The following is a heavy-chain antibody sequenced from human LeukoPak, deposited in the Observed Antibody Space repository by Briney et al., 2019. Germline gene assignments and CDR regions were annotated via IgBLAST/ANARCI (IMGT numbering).Heavy chain of an antibody. CDR3: ARDLHDEHFDY. Sequence: PSQTLSLTCTVSGGSTSSGSYYWSWIRQPAGKGLEWIGRIYTSGSTNYNPSLKSRVTISVDTSKNQFSLKLSSVTAADTAVYYCARDLHDEHFDYWGQGTLVTVSS. D-gene: IGHD1-1*01. J-gene: IGHJ4*02. CDR1: GGSTSSGSYY. CDR2: IYTSGST. V-gene: IGHV4-61*02.